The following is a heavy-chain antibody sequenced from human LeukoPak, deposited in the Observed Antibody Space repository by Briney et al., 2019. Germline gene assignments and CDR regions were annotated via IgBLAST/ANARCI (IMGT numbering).Heavy chain of an antibody. CDR2: ITANHGAT. J-gene: IGHJ5*02. V-gene: IGHV3-23*01. CDR1: GFTFSSFA. Sequence: PGGSLRPSCAASGFTFSSFAMTWVRQAPGKGLEWVSSITANHGATYNIDSVKGRFTISRDNSQNTMYLQMNSLRAEDTAVYYCTKDPNGNYVGAFDPWGQGTLVTVSS. D-gene: IGHD4-17*01. CDR3: TKDPNGNYVGAFDP.